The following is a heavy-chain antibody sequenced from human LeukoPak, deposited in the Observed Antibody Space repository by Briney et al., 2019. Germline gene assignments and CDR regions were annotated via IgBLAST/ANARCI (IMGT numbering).Heavy chain of an antibody. V-gene: IGHV4-59*01. CDR1: GGSISSYF. Sequence: SETLSLTCTFSGGSISSYFWSWIRLPPGKRLEWIGNIHDSGNTNYNPSLSSRVTISVDTSKNQFSLRLSSVTAADTAVYYCARSYYGDNWFDPWGQGTLVTVSS. D-gene: IGHD3-10*01. CDR2: IHDSGNT. CDR3: ARSYYGDNWFDP. J-gene: IGHJ5*02.